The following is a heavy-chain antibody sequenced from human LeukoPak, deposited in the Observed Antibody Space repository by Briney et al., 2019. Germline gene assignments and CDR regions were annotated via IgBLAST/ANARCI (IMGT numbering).Heavy chain of an antibody. CDR1: GGSFSGYY. D-gene: IGHD3-10*01. Sequence: SETLSLTCAVYGGSFSGYYWSWIRQPPGKGLEWIGEINHSGSTNYNPSLKSRVTISVDTSKNQFSLKLSSVTAADTAVYYCARRVGSGSYRGSYYYYYYMDVWGKGTTVTISS. CDR3: ARRVGSGSYRGSYYYYYYMDV. CDR2: INHSGST. J-gene: IGHJ6*03. V-gene: IGHV4-34*01.